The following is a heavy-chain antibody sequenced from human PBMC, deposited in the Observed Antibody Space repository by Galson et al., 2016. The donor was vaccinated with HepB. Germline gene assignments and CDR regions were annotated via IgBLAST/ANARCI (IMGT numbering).Heavy chain of an antibody. CDR1: GFTFDDYT. Sequence: SLRLSCAASGFTFDDYTMHWVRQAPGRGLEWVSGISWNSNNIGYADSVKGRFTISRDKAKNSLFLQMNSMRPEDTAFHYWARDPRYNILTGYYNAWGQGTLVAVSS. D-gene: IGHD3-9*01. CDR3: ARDPRYNILTGYYNA. CDR2: ISWNSNNI. J-gene: IGHJ5*02. V-gene: IGHV3-9*01.